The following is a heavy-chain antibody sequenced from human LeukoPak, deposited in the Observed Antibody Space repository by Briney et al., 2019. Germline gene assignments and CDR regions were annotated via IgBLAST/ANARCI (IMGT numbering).Heavy chain of an antibody. CDR2: ISGDAGRT. CDR1: GFTFSSYE. Sequence: PGGSLRLSCAASGFTFSSYEMNWVRQAPGKGLEWVSGISGDAGRTYYADSVKGRFTVSRDNSKNTLYLQLNSLRAEDTAVYYCAKEHDLWHEEGNWFDPWGQGTLVTVSS. J-gene: IGHJ5*02. V-gene: IGHV3-23*01. D-gene: IGHD3-3*01. CDR3: AKEHDLWHEEGNWFDP.